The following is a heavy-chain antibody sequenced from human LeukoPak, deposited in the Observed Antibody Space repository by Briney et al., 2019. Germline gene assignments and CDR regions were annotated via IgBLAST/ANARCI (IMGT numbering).Heavy chain of an antibody. Sequence: SVKVSCKASGGTFSSYAISWVRQAPGQGLEWMGRIIPILGIANYAQKFQGRVTITADKSTSTAYMELSSLRSEDTAVYYCARGRSGYLPFDYWGQGTLVTVSS. CDR1: GGTFSSYA. D-gene: IGHD3-22*01. V-gene: IGHV1-69*04. CDR3: ARGRSGYLPFDY. J-gene: IGHJ4*02. CDR2: IIPILGIA.